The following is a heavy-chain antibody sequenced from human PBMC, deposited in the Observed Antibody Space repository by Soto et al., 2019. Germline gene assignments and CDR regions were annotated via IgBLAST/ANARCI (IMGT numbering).Heavy chain of an antibody. Sequence: AAVNVSCKPSRYTLTEYDINWVRRATGQGLEWMGWMNPNSGKPGYAQKFQGRVSITRNTATSTAYMELSSLRSDDTAIYYCARDSSTTNPVWGQGTMVTVSS. V-gene: IGHV1-8*01. J-gene: IGHJ3*01. CDR1: RYTLTEYD. D-gene: IGHD2-2*01. CDR3: ARDSSTTNPV. CDR2: MNPNSGKP.